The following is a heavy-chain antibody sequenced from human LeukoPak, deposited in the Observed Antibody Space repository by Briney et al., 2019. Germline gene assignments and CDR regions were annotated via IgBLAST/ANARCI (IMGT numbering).Heavy chain of an antibody. CDR3: RSGGAAPGSFDN. Sequence: GGSLRLSCAASGFPFSDYWMSWMRQAPGKGLEGVANIKYDGNEEYYVDSVKCRFTISRDNAKNSLYLQLNSLRVEDTAVYYCRSGGAAPGSFDNWGQGTLVIVSP. V-gene: IGHV3-7*01. D-gene: IGHD4-23*01. CDR2: IKYDGNEE. CDR1: GFPFSDYW. J-gene: IGHJ4*02.